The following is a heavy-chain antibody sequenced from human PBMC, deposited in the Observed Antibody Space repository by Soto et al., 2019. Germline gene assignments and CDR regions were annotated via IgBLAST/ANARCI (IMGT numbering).Heavy chain of an antibody. V-gene: IGHV3-30-3*01. Sequence: QVQLVESGGGVVQPGRSLRLSCAASGFAFSSYAMHWVRQAPGKGLEWVAVISYDGSNKYYADSVKGRFTISRDNSKNTLYLQMNSLRAEDTAVYYCARDLSGSGDWGQGNLVTVS. CDR1: GFAFSSYA. J-gene: IGHJ4*02. CDR3: ARDLSGSGD. CDR2: ISYDGSNK. D-gene: IGHD3-10*01.